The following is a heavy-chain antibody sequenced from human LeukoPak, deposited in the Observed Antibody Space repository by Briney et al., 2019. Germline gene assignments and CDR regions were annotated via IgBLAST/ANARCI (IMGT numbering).Heavy chain of an antibody. Sequence: GGSLRLSCAASGFTFSSYSMNWVRQAPGKGLEWVSYISSSSSTIYYADSVKGRFTISRDNAKNSLYLQMNSLRAEDTAVYYCARGITMVRGVSPIGYWGQGTLVTVSS. CDR3: ARGITMVRGVSPIGY. V-gene: IGHV3-48*04. D-gene: IGHD3-10*01. CDR1: GFTFSSYS. CDR2: ISSSSSTI. J-gene: IGHJ4*02.